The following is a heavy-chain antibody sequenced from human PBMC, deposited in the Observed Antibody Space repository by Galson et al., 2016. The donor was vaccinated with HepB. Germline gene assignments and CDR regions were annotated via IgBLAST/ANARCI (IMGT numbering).Heavy chain of an antibody. CDR1: GFTFSSFW. J-gene: IGHJ4*02. D-gene: IGHD3-22*01. V-gene: IGHV3-23*01. Sequence: SLRLSCAASGFTFSSFWMSWVRQAPGKGLEWVSSISGSGDNTYYADSVKGRFTISRDNSKDTLYLQMDSLRAEDTAVYYSYYEGYWGQGTLVTVSS. CDR2: ISGSGDNT. CDR3: YYEGY.